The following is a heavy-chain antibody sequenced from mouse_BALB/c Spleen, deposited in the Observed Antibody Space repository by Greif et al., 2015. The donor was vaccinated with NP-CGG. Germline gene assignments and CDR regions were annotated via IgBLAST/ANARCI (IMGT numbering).Heavy chain of an antibody. V-gene: IGHV1S81*02. D-gene: IGHD1-2*01. CDR1: GYTFTSYW. CDR2: INPSNGRT. CDR3: ARQGRPGDYYAMDY. Sequence: VQLQQSGAELVKPGASVKLSCKASGYTFTSYWMHWVKQRPGQGLEWIGEINPSNGRTNYNEKFKSKATLTVDKSSSTAYMQLSILTSEDSAVYYCARQGRPGDYYAMDYWGQGTSVTVSS. J-gene: IGHJ4*01.